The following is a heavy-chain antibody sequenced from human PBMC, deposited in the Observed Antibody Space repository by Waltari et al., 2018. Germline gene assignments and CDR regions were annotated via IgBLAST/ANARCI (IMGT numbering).Heavy chain of an antibody. CDR1: GFSFSSYG. D-gene: IGHD3-3*01. CDR2: IWYDGNNK. CDR3: AKEITIFGVASFDY. V-gene: IGHV3-30*18. Sequence: QVQLVESGGGVVQPGRSLRLSCAAFGFSFSSYGMHWVRQDPGKGVGWVAVIWYDGNNKDYADSVKGRFTISRDNSNNTLYLEMDSLRPEDSAKYYCAKEITIFGVASFDYWGQGTLVTVSS. J-gene: IGHJ4*02.